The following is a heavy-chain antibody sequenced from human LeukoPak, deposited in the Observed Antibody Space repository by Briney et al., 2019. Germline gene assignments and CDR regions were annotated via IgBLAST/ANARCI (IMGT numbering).Heavy chain of an antibody. CDR1: GGSISSYY. D-gene: IGHD2-2*01. Sequence: PSETLSLTCTVSGGSISSYYWSWIRQPPGKGLEWIGYIYYSGSTSYNPSPKSRVTISVDTSKNQFSLKLSSVTAADTAVYYCARIPTNAVPAAHNGFDIWGQGTMLTVSS. CDR3: ARIPTNAVPAAHNGFDI. J-gene: IGHJ3*02. V-gene: IGHV4-59*08. CDR2: IYYSGST.